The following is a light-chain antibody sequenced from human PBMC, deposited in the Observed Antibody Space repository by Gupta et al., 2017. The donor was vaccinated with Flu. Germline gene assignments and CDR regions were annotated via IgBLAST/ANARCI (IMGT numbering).Light chain of an antibody. CDR3: QQYNSYSGT. CDR1: QSIGRW. V-gene: IGKV1-5*03. J-gene: IGKJ1*01. CDR2: QAS. Sequence: DIQMTQSPSTLSASVGDRVTITCRASQSIGRWLAWYQQKPGKAPQALMYQASVLESEVPSRFSGSGSGTEFTLTISSLQPDDFATYYCQQYNSYSGTFGQGTKVELK.